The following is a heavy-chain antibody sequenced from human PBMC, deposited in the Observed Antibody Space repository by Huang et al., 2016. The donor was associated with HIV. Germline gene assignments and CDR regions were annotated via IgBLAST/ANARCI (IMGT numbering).Heavy chain of an antibody. V-gene: IGHV3-30*18. CDR3: AKTGDHYDFWSRYADAFNI. CDR1: GFTFRGYG. Sequence: QVQLVESGGGVVQPGRSLRLSCAASGFTFRGYGMHWVRQAPGKGLEWVALIADDGSNKYYAGSVKGRFTISRDNSKNTLFLQMNSLRAEDTAVYYCAKTGDHYDFWSRYADAFNIWGQGTMVTVSS. D-gene: IGHD3-3*01. J-gene: IGHJ3*02. CDR2: IADDGSNK.